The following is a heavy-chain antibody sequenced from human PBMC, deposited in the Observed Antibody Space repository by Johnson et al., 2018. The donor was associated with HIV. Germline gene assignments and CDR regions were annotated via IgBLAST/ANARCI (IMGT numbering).Heavy chain of an antibody. Sequence: QVQLVESGGGVVQPGRSLRLSCAASGFTFSSHVMHWVRQAPGKGLEWVAIISYDGINKYYADSVKGRFTISRDNSKNTLYLQMNSLRAEDTAVYYCAREKQNYYDSSGYAFDIWGQGTMVTVSS. D-gene: IGHD3-22*01. CDR3: AREKQNYYDSSGYAFDI. CDR1: GFTFSSHV. J-gene: IGHJ3*02. V-gene: IGHV3-30-3*01. CDR2: ISYDGINK.